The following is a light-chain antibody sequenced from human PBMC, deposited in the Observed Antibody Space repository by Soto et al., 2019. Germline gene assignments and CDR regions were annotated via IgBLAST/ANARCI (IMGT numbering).Light chain of an antibody. CDR1: QSIRSY. CDR3: QQYYSYPLT. J-gene: IGKJ4*01. Sequence: IQLTQSPSSLSASVGNRVTITCGTSQSIRSYLNWYQQKPGKAPQLLIYAASSLQSGVPSRFSGSGSGTEFTLTISSLQPDDFATYYCQQYYSYPLTFGGGTKVDI. CDR2: AAS. V-gene: IGKV1-39*01.